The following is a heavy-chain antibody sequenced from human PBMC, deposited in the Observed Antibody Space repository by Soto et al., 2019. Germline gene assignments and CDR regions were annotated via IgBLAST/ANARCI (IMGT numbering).Heavy chain of an antibody. V-gene: IGHV3-30*18. CDR2: ISYDGSNK. CDR1: GFTFSSYG. D-gene: IGHD6-19*01. CDR3: AKDRRVVAVAAPVDY. Sequence: QVQLVESGGGVVQPGRSLRLSCAASGFTFSSYGMHWVRQAPGKGLEWVAVISYDGSNKYYADSVKGRFTISRDNSKNTLYLQMNSLRAEDTAGYYCAKDRRVVAVAAPVDYWGQGTLVTVSS. J-gene: IGHJ4*02.